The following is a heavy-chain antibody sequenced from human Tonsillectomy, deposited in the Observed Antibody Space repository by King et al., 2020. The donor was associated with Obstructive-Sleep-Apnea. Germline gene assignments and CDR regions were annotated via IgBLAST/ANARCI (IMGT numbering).Heavy chain of an antibody. V-gene: IGHV1-2*02. CDR2: INPNSGGT. CDR3: ARDLGYCSSTSCYNWFDP. Sequence: QLVQSGAEVKKPGASVKVSCKASGYTFTGYYMHWVRQAPGQGLEWMGWINPNSGGTNYAKKFQGRVTMTRDTSISTAYMELSRLRSDDTAGYYCARDLGYCSSTSCYNWFDPWGQGTLVTVSS. CDR1: GYTFTGYY. J-gene: IGHJ5*02. D-gene: IGHD2-2*01.